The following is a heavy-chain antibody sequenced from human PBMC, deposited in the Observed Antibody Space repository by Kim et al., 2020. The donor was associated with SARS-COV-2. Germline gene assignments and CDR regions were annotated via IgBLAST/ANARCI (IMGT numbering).Heavy chain of an antibody. CDR1: GGSISSSSYY. CDR2: IYYSGST. CDR3: ARSVGYYGFWSGSHNYG. J-gene: IGHJ6*01. V-gene: IGHV4-39*01. D-gene: IGHD3-3*01. Sequence: SETLSLTCTVSGGSISSSSYYWGWIRQPPGKGLEWIGSIYYSGSTYYNPSLKSRVTISVDTSKNQFSLKLSSVTAADTAVYYCARSVGYYGFWSGSHNYG.